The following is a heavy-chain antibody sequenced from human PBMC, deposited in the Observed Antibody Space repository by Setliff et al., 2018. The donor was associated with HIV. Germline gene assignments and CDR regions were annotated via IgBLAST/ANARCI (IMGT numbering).Heavy chain of an antibody. CDR2: IYKIGST. J-gene: IGHJ4*02. Sequence: GGSLRLSCAASGFSVSTKYMSWVRQAPGKGLEWVSVIYKIGSTFYADSVKGRFTISRDTSKNTLYLQMSSLRGDDTALYYCVRGAFIILGRSVSSGGYWGQGTLVTVSS. CDR1: GFSVSTKY. D-gene: IGHD6-19*01. V-gene: IGHV3-66*01. CDR3: VRGAFIILGRSVSSGGY.